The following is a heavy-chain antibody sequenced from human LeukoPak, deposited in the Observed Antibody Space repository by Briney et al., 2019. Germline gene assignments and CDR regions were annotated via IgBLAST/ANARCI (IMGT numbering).Heavy chain of an antibody. CDR1: GYAFTSYG. D-gene: IGHD3-22*01. V-gene: IGHV1-18*01. CDR3: ARDLYDSSGYSYPDY. Sequence: ASVKVSCKASGYAFTSYGISWVRQATGQGLEWMGWISAYNVNTNYAQKLQGRVTMTTDTSTSTAYMELRSLRSDDTAVYYCARDLYDSSGYSYPDYWGQGTLVTVSS. J-gene: IGHJ4*02. CDR2: ISAYNVNT.